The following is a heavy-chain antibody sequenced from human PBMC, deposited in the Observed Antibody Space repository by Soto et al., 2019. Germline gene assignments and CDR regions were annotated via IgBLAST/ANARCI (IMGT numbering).Heavy chain of an antibody. V-gene: IGHV5-51*01. D-gene: IGHD3-3*01. CDR2: IYPGDSDT. CDR3: AIVKTLTTYYDFWSGYGTFDY. J-gene: IGHJ4*02. Sequence: PGESLKISCKGSGYSFTSYWIGWVRQMPGKGLEWMGIIYPGDSDTRYSPSFQGQATISADKSISTAYLQWSSLKASDTAMYYCAIVKTLTTYYDFWSGYGTFDYWGQGTLVTVSS. CDR1: GYSFTSYW.